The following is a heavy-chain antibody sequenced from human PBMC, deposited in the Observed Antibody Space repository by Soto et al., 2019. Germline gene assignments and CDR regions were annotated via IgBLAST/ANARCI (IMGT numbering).Heavy chain of an antibody. CDR2: IYNNGRT. CDR1: GGSISSSS. J-gene: IGHJ4*02. CDR3: ARARFCTSTSCYHYFDF. D-gene: IGHD2-2*01. Sequence: SETLSLTCTVSGGSISSSSWSWIRQPPGRGLEWIGYIYNNGRTDYNPSLKSRVTISVDTSKNHFSLKLSSVTPADTAVYYWARARFCTSTSCYHYFDFWGQGTLVTVSS. V-gene: IGHV4-59*01.